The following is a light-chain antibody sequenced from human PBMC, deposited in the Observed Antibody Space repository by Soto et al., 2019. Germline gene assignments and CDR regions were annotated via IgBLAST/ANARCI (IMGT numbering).Light chain of an antibody. J-gene: IGKJ1*01. CDR2: GAS. CDR1: QSVSSS. Sequence: EIVVTHSPATLSVSPGERATLSCRASQSVSSSLAWYQQKPGQAPSLLIYGASTRATGIPARFSGSGSGTEFTLTISSLQSEDCAVYYCQQYKNWPWTFGQGTKVDIK. V-gene: IGKV3-15*01. CDR3: QQYKNWPWT.